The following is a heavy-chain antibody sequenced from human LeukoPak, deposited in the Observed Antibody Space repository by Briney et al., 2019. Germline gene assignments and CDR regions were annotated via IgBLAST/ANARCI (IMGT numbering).Heavy chain of an antibody. J-gene: IGHJ6*03. V-gene: IGHV1-8*01. CDR3: VRGTPVPYCSSTSCYAANYYYYMDV. CDR1: GYTFTSYD. CDR2: MNPNSGNT. D-gene: IGHD2-2*01. Sequence: GASVKVSCKASGYTFTSYDINWVRQATGQGLEWMGWMNPNSGNTGYAQKFRGRVTMTRNTSISTAYMGLSSLRSEDTAVYYCVRGTPVPYCSSTSCYAANYYYYMDVWGKGTTVTVSS.